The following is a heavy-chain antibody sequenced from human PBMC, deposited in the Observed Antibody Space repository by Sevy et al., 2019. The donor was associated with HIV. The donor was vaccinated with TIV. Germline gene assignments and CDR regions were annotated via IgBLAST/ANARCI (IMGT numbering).Heavy chain of an antibody. V-gene: IGHV3-21*01. CDR2: ISNTGIYI. D-gene: IGHD5-18*01. CDR1: GFTFSSYI. CDR3: ARYEEDTTLVNAFDI. J-gene: IGHJ3*02. Sequence: GGSLRLSCAASGFTFSSYIINWVRQAPGKGLEWVSSISNTGIYIYYADSVKGRFTISRDNAKNSLYLQINSLRAEDTAVYYCARYEEDTTLVNAFDIWGQGTMVTVSS.